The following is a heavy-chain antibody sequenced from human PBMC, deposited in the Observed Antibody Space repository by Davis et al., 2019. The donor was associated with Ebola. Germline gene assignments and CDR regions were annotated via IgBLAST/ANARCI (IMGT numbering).Heavy chain of an antibody. CDR2: IIPILGIA. CDR3: ARETTALYYGMDV. CDR1: GGTFSSYT. J-gene: IGHJ6*02. V-gene: IGHV1-69*04. D-gene: IGHD1-14*01. Sequence: SVKVSCKASGGTFSSYTISWVRQAPGQGLEWMGRIIPILGIANYTQKFQGRVTITADKSTSTAYMELSSLRSEDTAVYYCARETTALYYGMDVWGQGTTVTVSS.